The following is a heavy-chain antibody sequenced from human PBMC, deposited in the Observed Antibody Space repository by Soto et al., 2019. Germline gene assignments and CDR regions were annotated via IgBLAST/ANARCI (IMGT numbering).Heavy chain of an antibody. J-gene: IGHJ4*02. CDR1: GYTFTSYS. CDR3: ARSIVVVTALDY. V-gene: IGHV1-3*05. Sequence: QVQLVQSGAEEKKPGASVKVSCKASGYTFTSYSMHWVRQAPGQRLDWMGWINAGNGNTKYSQKFHGRVTITRDTSASTAYMELLSLRSADTAVYYCARSIVVVTALDYWGQGTMVTVSS. D-gene: IGHD2-21*02. CDR2: INAGNGNT.